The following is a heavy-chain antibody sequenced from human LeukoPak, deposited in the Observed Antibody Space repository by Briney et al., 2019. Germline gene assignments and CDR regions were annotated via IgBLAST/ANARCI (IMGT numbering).Heavy chain of an antibody. D-gene: IGHD5-12*01. CDR2: INHSGST. Sequence: PSETLSLTCTVSGGSISSYYWSWIRQPPGKGLEWIGEINHSGSTNYNPSLKSRVTISVDTSKNQFSLKLSSVTAADTAVYYCARGPGSGYDLAGIFDYWGQGTLVTVSS. CDR1: GGSISSYY. J-gene: IGHJ4*02. V-gene: IGHV4-34*01. CDR3: ARGPGSGYDLAGIFDY.